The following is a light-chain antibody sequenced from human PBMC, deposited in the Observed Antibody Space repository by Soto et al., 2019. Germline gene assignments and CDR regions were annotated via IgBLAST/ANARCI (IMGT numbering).Light chain of an antibody. J-gene: IGKJ1*01. CDR1: QSISSW. CDR2: KAS. V-gene: IGKV1-5*03. Sequence: DIQMTQSPSTLSASVGDRVTITCRASQSISSWLAWYQQKPGKAPNLLIDKASFLRSGVPSRFSGSGSGTEFTLTISSLQPDDFATYYCQQYSIYSRTFGQGTKVELK. CDR3: QQYSIYSRT.